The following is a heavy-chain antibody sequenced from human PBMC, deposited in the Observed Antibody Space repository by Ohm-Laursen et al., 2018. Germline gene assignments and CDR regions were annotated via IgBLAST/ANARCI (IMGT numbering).Heavy chain of an antibody. CDR1: GGSINSYY. J-gene: IGHJ6*02. CDR2: IYHSGST. CDR3: ARAMHNEYYGMDV. D-gene: IGHD2-2*01. V-gene: IGHV4-59*12. Sequence: GTLSFTCTVSGGSINSYYWSWIRQPPGQGLEWIGYIYHSGSTTYNSSLKSRVTISVDKSTNRFSLKLSSVTAADTAVYYCARAMHNEYYGMDVWGRGTTVTVSS.